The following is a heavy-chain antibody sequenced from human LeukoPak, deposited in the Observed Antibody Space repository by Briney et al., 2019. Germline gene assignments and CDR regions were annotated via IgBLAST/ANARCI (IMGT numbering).Heavy chain of an antibody. Sequence: PGGPLRLSCAASGFTFSSYWMHWVRQAPGKGLVWVSRINSDGSSTSYADSVKGRFTISRDNAKNTLYLQMNSLRAEDTAVYYCARVLSISSWFDPWGQGTLVTVSS. J-gene: IGHJ5*02. CDR3: ARVLSISSWFDP. CDR1: GFTFSSYW. V-gene: IGHV3-74*01. CDR2: INSDGSST. D-gene: IGHD2-2*01.